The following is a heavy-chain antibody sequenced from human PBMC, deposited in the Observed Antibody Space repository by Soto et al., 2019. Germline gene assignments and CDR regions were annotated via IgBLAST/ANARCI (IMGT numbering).Heavy chain of an antibody. CDR3: ARGRCSGGSCYSGGYYYCYMDV. J-gene: IGHJ6*03. Sequence: ASVKVSCKASGYTFTSYDINWVRQATGQGLEWMGWMNPNSGNTGYAQKFQGRVTMTRNTSISTAYMELSSLRSEDTAVYYCARGRCSGGSCYSGGYYYCYMDVWGKGTTVTVSS. CDR1: GYTFTSYD. D-gene: IGHD2-15*01. V-gene: IGHV1-8*01. CDR2: MNPNSGNT.